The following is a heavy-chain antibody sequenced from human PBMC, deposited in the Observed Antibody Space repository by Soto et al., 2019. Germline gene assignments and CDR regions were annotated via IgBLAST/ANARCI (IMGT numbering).Heavy chain of an antibody. J-gene: IGHJ4*02. Sequence: QVQLVQSGAEEKKPGASVKVSCKASGYTFTSYAMHWVRQAPGQRLELMGWINTGNGNTKYSQKFQGRVTITRDTNASTDYIELSRLRSEGTDVYYCARSIVVVTALDYWGQGTLVTVPS. CDR3: ARSIVVVTALDY. V-gene: IGHV1-3*04. D-gene: IGHD2-21*02. CDR2: INTGNGNT. CDR1: GYTFTSYA.